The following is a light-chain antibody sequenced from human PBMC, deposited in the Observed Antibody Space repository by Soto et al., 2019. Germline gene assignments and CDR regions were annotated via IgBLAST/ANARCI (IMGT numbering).Light chain of an antibody. CDR2: DVS. CDR3: TSYTSSSTRGV. CDR1: SSDVGGYNY. Sequence: QSALTQPASVSGSRGQSITISCTGTSSDVGGYNYVSWYQQHPGKAPKLMIYDVSSRPSGVSNRFSGSKSGNTASLTISGLQAEDEADYYCTSYTSSSTRGVFGGGTKLTVL. J-gene: IGLJ2*01. V-gene: IGLV2-14*03.